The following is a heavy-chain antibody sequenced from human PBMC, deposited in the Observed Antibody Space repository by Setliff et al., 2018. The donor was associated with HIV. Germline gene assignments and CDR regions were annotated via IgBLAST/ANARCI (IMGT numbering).Heavy chain of an antibody. CDR3: AKDRSGRLLPQNYWYFDL. J-gene: IGHJ2*01. D-gene: IGHD3-22*01. V-gene: IGHV4-4*07. CDR1: GASLQSYY. CDR2: IYYVGWS. Sequence: SETLSLTCAVSGASLQSYYWSWIRQPAGKGLQWIGRIYYVGWSKYNPSLKSRVTISVDTSKNQFSLKLNSVTAADTAVYYCAKDRSGRLLPQNYWYFDLWGPGTLVTVSS.